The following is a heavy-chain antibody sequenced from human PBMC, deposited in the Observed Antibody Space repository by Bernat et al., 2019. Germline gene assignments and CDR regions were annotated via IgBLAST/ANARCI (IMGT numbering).Heavy chain of an antibody. J-gene: IGHJ4*02. Sequence: QVQLVESGGGVVQPGRSLRLSCAASGFTFSSYGMHWVRQAPGKGLEWVAVISYDGSNKYYVDSVKGRFTISRDNSKNTLYLQMNSLRAEDTAVYYCAKARDYYDSSGYLVLDYWGQGTLVTVSS. V-gene: IGHV3-30*18. CDR3: AKARDYYDSSGYLVLDY. D-gene: IGHD3-22*01. CDR1: GFTFSSYG. CDR2: ISYDGSNK.